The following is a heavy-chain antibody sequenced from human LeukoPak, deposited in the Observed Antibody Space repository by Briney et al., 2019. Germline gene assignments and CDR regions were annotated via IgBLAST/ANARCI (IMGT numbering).Heavy chain of an antibody. V-gene: IGHV4-59*12. CDR2: IHYNGIT. J-gene: IGHJ5*02. CDR1: GSMYNYY. CDR3: ARGRIQLWFKYNWFDP. D-gene: IGHD5-18*01. Sequence: SETLSLTCTVSGSMYNYYWSWIRQPPGKGLEWIGYIHYNGITNYNPSLKSRVTMSLDTSKNQFSLKLSSVTAADTAVYYCARGRIQLWFKYNWFDPWGQGTLVTVSS.